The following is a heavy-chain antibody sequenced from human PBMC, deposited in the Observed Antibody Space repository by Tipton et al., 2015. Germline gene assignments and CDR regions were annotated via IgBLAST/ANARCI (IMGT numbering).Heavy chain of an antibody. CDR3: ARLHAGVNS. V-gene: IGHV4-39*01. J-gene: IGHJ4*02. D-gene: IGHD3-10*01. CDR2: IYHSGST. CDR1: GGSITTTSYY. Sequence: TLSLTCFVSGGSITTTSYYWGWIRQPPGKGLDWIGSIYHSGSTYYNPSFKNRVTIFIDTSKNQFSLKLSSVTAADTAVYYCARLHAGVNSWGQGTLVTVSS.